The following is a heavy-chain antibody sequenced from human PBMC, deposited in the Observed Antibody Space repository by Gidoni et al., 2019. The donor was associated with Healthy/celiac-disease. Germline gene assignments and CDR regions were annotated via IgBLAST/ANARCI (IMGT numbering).Heavy chain of an antibody. CDR3: ARDFEEGDSGYDRGY. V-gene: IGHV1-2*06. CDR1: GYTFTGYY. J-gene: IGHJ4*02. CDR2: IKPNSGGT. Sequence: QVQLVQSGAEVKKPGASVKVSCKASGYTFTGYYMHWLRQAPGQGLEWMGRIKPNSGGTNYAQKFQGRVTMTRDTSISTAYMELSRLRSDDTAVYYCARDFEEGDSGYDRGYWGQGTLVTVSS. D-gene: IGHD5-12*01.